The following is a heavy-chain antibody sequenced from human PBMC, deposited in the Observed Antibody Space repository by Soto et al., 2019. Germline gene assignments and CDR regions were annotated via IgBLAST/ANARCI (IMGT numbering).Heavy chain of an antibody. V-gene: IGHV3-23*01. Sequence: EVQVLESGGGLVQPGGSLRLSCAASGFAFGAYVMSWVRQAPGKGLESVSTISGSSGVTFYADSVKGRFTISRDNSKSTLFLQMNSLRVEDTAVYFCAKVQSGYSDDYFDYWGPGTLVTVSS. CDR1: GFAFGAYV. J-gene: IGHJ4*02. D-gene: IGHD3-3*01. CDR2: ISGSSGVT. CDR3: AKVQSGYSDDYFDY.